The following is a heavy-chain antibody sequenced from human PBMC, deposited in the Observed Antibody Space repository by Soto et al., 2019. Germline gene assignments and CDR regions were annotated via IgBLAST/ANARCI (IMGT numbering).Heavy chain of an antibody. CDR3: ARAGLRGDYGDYEDYYYGMDV. D-gene: IGHD4-17*01. CDR2: IYYSGST. J-gene: IGHJ6*02. CDR1: GGSISSGGYY. Sequence: NPSETLSLTCTVSGGSISSGGYYWSWIRQHPGKGLEWIGYIYYSGSTYYNPSLKSRVTISVDTSKNQFSLKLSSVTAADTAVYYCARAGLRGDYGDYEDYYYGMDVWGQGTTVTVSS. V-gene: IGHV4-31*03.